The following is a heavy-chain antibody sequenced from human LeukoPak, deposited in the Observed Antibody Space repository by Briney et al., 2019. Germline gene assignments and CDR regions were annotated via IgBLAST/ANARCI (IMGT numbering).Heavy chain of an antibody. D-gene: IGHD2-15*01. J-gene: IGHJ4*02. CDR1: GFFFSNYD. CDR2: ISSSSTYI. Sequence: PGGSLRLSCAGSGFFFSNYDMIWVRQAPGKGLEWVSSISSSSTYIYYADSVKGRFTISRDNSMGTLYLQMNSLRAEDTAVYYCAKESCSGGSCYYVVMATAYDYWGQGTLVTVSS. CDR3: AKESCSGGSCYYVVMATAYDY. V-gene: IGHV3-21*01.